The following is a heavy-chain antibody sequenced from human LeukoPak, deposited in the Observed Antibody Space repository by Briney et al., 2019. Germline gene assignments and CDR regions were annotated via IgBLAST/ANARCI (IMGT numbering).Heavy chain of an antibody. Sequence: SETLSLTCTVSGGSIRSYYWSWIRQPPGKGLEWIGYIYYSGSTNYNPSLKSRVTISVDTSKNQFSLKLSSVTAADTAVYYCARGESGYNWMFDYWGQGTLVTVSS. J-gene: IGHJ4*02. CDR3: ARGESGYNWMFDY. CDR1: GGSIRSYY. D-gene: IGHD5-24*01. CDR2: IYYSGST. V-gene: IGHV4-59*08.